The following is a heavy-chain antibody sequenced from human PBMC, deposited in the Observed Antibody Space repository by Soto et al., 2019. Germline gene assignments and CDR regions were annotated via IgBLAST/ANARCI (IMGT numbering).Heavy chain of an antibody. J-gene: IGHJ3*01. D-gene: IGHD3-22*01. CDR3: ARAFFYQGSDSRGYSFDAFDF. CDR1: VYTFTSSG. V-gene: IGHV1-18*01. Sequence: QVQLVQSGAEVKKPGASVKVSCKASVYTFTSSGMSWVRQAPGQGLECMVWISAHTGSSEYAQRFQGRVTMTTDRSTSTAYMELRSLRSDDTAVYYCARAFFYQGSDSRGYSFDAFDFWGPGTLVTVSS. CDR2: ISAHTGSS.